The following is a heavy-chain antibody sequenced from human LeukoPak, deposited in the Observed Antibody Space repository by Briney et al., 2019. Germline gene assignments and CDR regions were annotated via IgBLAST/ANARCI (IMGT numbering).Heavy chain of an antibody. D-gene: IGHD5-18*01. CDR3: ARCSDTAMVPYNWFDP. V-gene: IGHV4-31*03. CDR1: GGSISSGGYY. Sequence: SQTLFLTCTVSGGSISSGGYYWSWIRQHPGKGLEWIGYIYYSGSTYYNPSLKSRVTISVDTSKNQFSLKLSSVTAADTAVYYCARCSDTAMVPYNWFDPWGQGTPVTVSS. CDR2: IYYSGST. J-gene: IGHJ5*02.